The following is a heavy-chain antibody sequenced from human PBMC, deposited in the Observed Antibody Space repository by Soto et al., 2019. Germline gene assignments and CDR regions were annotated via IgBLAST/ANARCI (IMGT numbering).Heavy chain of an antibody. Sequence: QVYLVESGGGVVQPGRSLRLSCEASAFTFSNYAMHWVRQAPGRGLEWVALIWYDGSNEHYADSLKGRFTISRDNSKNTVYLQMTSLTADDTAVYYCARERIAARRTLDYWGQGTLVTVSS. J-gene: IGHJ4*02. V-gene: IGHV3-33*01. D-gene: IGHD6-6*01. CDR2: IWYDGSNE. CDR1: AFTFSNYA. CDR3: ARERIAARRTLDY.